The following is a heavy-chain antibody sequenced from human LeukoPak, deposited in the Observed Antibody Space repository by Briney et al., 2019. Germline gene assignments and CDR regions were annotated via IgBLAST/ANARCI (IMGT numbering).Heavy chain of an antibody. CDR3: ASSYCSGGSCPGGDYYYYYMDV. Sequence: SVKVSCKASGGTFSSYAISWVRQAPGQGLEWMGRIIPIFGTANYARKFQGRVTITTDESTCTAYMELSSLRSEDTAVYYCASSYCSGGSCPGGDYYYYYMDVWGKGTTVTVSS. D-gene: IGHD2-15*01. V-gene: IGHV1-69*05. CDR2: IIPIFGTA. J-gene: IGHJ6*03. CDR1: GGTFSSYA.